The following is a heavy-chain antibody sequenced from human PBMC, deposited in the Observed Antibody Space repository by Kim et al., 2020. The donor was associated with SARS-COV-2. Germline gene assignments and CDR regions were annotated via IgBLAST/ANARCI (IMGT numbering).Heavy chain of an antibody. J-gene: IGHJ4*02. D-gene: IGHD1-26*01. V-gene: IGHV3-15*01. Sequence: TDYAAPVKGRFTISRDDSKNTLYLQMNSLKTEDTAVYYCTTDKGKWEPPHWGQGTLVTVSS. CDR2: T. CDR3: TTDKGKWEPPH.